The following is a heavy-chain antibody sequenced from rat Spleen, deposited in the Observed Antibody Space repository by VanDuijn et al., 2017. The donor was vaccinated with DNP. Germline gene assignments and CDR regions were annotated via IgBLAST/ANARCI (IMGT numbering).Heavy chain of an antibody. J-gene: IGHJ2*01. CDR1: GFSITSNY. V-gene: IGHV3-1*01. CDR2: ISYSGTT. CDR3: ARWVWYFDY. Sequence: EVQLQESGPGLMKPSQSLSLTCSVTGFSITSNYWAWIRKLPGNKMEWIGYISYSGTTSYHPSLKSRISITRDTSKNQFFLQLSSVTTEDTATYYCARWVWYFDYWGQGVMVTVSS.